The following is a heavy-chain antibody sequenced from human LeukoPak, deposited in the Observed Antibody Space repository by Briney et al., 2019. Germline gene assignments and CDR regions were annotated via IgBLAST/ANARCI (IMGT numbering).Heavy chain of an antibody. D-gene: IGHD1-14*01. Sequence: GGSLKLPCEASGFTFTGYWMSWFRQAPGRGPEWVAHIKENGNEQYYADSVKGRFTISRDNVKQSLGLQMNSLRVEDTAVYYCARGPGDFDASDIWGQGTMVTVSS. V-gene: IGHV3-7*01. J-gene: IGHJ3*02. CDR3: ARGPGDFDASDI. CDR1: GFTFTGYW. CDR2: IKENGNEQ.